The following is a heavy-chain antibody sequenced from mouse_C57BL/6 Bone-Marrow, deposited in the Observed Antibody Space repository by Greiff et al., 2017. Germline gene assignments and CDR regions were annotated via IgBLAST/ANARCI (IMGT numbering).Heavy chain of an antibody. Sequence: EVQLQQPGAELVKPGASVKLSCKASGYTFTSYWMHWVKQRPGRGLEWIGRIDPANGNTKYAPKFQGKATITADTASNTAYLQLSSLTSEDTAIYYCARRMWLRWYVDVWGTGTTVTVSS. D-gene: IGHD2-2*01. V-gene: IGHV14-3*01. J-gene: IGHJ1*03. CDR3: ARRMWLRWYVDV. CDR2: IDPANGNT. CDR1: GYTFTSYW.